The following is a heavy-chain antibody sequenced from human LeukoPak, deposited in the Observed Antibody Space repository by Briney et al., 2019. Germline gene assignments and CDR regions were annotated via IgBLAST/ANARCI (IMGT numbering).Heavy chain of an antibody. CDR1: GYTFTSYG. Sequence: ASVKVSCKASGYTFTSYGISWVQQAPGQGLEWMGWISAYNGNTNYAQKLQGRVTMTTDTSTSTAYMELRSLRSDDTAVYYCARDRYCSSTSCYYAVRAFDIWGQGTMVTVSS. D-gene: IGHD2-2*01. CDR2: ISAYNGNT. CDR3: ARDRYCSSTSCYYAVRAFDI. V-gene: IGHV1-18*01. J-gene: IGHJ3*02.